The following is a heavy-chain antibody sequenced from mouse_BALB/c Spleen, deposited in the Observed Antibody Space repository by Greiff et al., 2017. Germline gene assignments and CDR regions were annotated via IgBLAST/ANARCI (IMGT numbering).Heavy chain of an antibody. Sequence: DLVKPGASVKLSCKASGYTFTSYWINWIKQRPGQGLEWIGRIAPGSGSTYYNEMFKGKATLTVDTSSSTAYIQLSSLSSEASAVYFCASWITTVVATGFDYWGQGTTLTVSS. J-gene: IGHJ2*01. CDR3: ASWITTVVATGFDY. CDR1: GYTFTSYW. D-gene: IGHD1-1*01. V-gene: IGHV1S41*01. CDR2: IAPGSGST.